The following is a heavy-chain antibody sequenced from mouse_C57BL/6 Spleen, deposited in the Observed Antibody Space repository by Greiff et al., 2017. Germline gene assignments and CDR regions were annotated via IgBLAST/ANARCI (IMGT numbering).Heavy chain of an antibody. V-gene: IGHV1-12*01. CDR2: IYPGNGDT. CDR1: GYTFTSYY. CDR3: AREDFGY. J-gene: IGHJ2*01. Sequence: QVQLQQSGAELVRPGASVKMSCKASGYTFTSYYMHWVKQTPRQGLEWIGAIYPGNGDTSYNQKFKGKATLTVDKSSSTAYMQLSSLTSEDSAVYFCAREDFGYWGQGTTLTVSS.